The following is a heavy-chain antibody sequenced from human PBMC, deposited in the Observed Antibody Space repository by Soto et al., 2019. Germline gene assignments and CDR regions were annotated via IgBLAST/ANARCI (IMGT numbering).Heavy chain of an antibody. CDR2: INPNSGGT. CDR1: GYTFTGYY. Sequence: GASVKVSCKASGYTFTGYYMHWVRQAPGQGLEWMGWINPNSGGTNYAQKVQGWVTMTRDTSTSTAYMELRGLRSDDSAVYYCARVRQLVGYFYYYMDVWGNGTTVTVSS. CDR3: ARVRQLVGYFYYYMDV. D-gene: IGHD6-6*01. J-gene: IGHJ6*03. V-gene: IGHV1-2*04.